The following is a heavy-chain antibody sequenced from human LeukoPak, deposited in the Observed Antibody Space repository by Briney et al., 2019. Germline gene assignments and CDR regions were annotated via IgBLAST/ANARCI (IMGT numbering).Heavy chain of an antibody. Sequence: GGSLRLSCAASGFTVSSNYMSWVRQAPGKGLEWVSVIYSGGSTYYADSVKGRFTISRDNSKNTLYLQMNSPRAEDTAVYYCARGVPPPLQQLSYWGQGTLVTVSS. CDR2: IYSGGST. D-gene: IGHD6-13*01. CDR1: GFTVSSNY. CDR3: ARGVPPPLQQLSY. V-gene: IGHV3-66*01. J-gene: IGHJ4*02.